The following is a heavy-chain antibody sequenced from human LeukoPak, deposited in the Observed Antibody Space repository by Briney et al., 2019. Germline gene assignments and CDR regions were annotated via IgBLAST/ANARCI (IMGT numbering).Heavy chain of an antibody. J-gene: IGHJ4*02. D-gene: IGHD1-26*01. V-gene: IGHV4-34*01. Sequence: PSETLSLTCAVYGGSFSGYYWSWIRQSPGKGLEWVGSIYPSGSTYYNPSLKSRVTVSMDMSKNQISLKLDSVTGADTAVYYCASRSGTHTLFDSWGQGTLVIVSS. CDR3: ASRSGTHTLFDS. CDR2: IYPSGST. CDR1: GGSFSGYY.